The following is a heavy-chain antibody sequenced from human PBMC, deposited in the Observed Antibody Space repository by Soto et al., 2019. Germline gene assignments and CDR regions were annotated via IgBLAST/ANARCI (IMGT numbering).Heavy chain of an antibody. Sequence: WDSGKDCFKASGGTFSSYAISLVRQAPGQGLEWMGGIIPIFGTANYAQKFQGRVTITADKSTSTAYMELSRLRSEDTAVYYCARYIGGIAAQYYYYGMDVWGQGTPVTVSS. CDR2: IIPIFGTA. CDR3: ARYIGGIAAQYYYYGMDV. V-gene: IGHV1-69*06. J-gene: IGHJ6*01. CDR1: GGTFSSYA. D-gene: IGHD6-13*01.